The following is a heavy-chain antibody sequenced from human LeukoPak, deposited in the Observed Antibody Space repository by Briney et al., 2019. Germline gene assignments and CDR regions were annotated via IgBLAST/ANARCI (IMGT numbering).Heavy chain of an antibody. D-gene: IGHD4-17*01. J-gene: IGHJ3*02. V-gene: IGHV3-7*01. Sequence: GGSLRLSCAASGFTFSSYWMSWVRQAPGKGLEWVANIKQDGSEKYYVDSVKGRFTIYRDNAKNSLYLQMNSLRAEDTAVYYCARHLHDYGDKLDAFDIWGQGTMVTVSS. CDR1: GFTFSSYW. CDR2: IKQDGSEK. CDR3: ARHLHDYGDKLDAFDI.